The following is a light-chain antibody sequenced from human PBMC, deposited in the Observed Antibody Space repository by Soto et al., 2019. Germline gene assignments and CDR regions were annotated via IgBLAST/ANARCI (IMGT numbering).Light chain of an antibody. CDR1: QSVSSSY. Sequence: IVMTQSPGTLSLSPGDRATLSCRASQSVSSSYLAWYQQKPGQAPRLLIYGASSRATGIPDRFSGSGSGTDFTLTISRLEPEDFAVYYCQQHGSSPQTFGQGTKVDIK. CDR2: GAS. V-gene: IGKV3-20*01. CDR3: QQHGSSPQT. J-gene: IGKJ1*01.